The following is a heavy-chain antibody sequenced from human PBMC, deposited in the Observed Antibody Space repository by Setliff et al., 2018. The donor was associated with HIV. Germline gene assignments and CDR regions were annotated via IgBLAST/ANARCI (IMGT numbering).Heavy chain of an antibody. CDR1: GGSISSGSYY. V-gene: IGHV4-61*09. J-gene: IGHJ4*02. CDR3: ARVPPDCSGGSCYSKHYVDY. CDR2: IYTSGST. D-gene: IGHD2-15*01. Sequence: SETLSLTCTVSGGSISSGSYYWSWIRQPAGKGLEWIGHIYTSGSTDYNPSLKSRVTISVDTSKNQFSLKLSSVTAADTAVYYCARVPPDCSGGSCYSKHYVDYWGQGTLVTVSS.